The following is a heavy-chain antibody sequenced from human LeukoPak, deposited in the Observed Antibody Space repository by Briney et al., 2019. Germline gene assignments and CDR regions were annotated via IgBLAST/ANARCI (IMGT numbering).Heavy chain of an antibody. CDR2: IHYSGST. CDR3: ARDAYCGGYCYLFDY. J-gene: IGHJ4*02. D-gene: IGHD2-21*02. CDR1: GGSISSYY. Sequence: SETLSLTCTVSGGSISSYYWSWIRQPPGKGLEWIGYIHYSGSTNYNPSLKSRVTISVDTSKNQFSLKLSSVTAADTAVYYCARDAYCGGYCYLFDYWGQGTLVTVSS. V-gene: IGHV4-59*01.